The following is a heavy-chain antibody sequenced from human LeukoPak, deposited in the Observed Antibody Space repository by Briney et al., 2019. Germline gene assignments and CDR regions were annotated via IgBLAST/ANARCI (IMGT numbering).Heavy chain of an antibody. V-gene: IGHV1-2*02. Sequence: ASVKVSCKVSGYTFTSYYMHWVRQAPGQGLEWMGWINPNSGGTNYAQKFQGRLTMTRDTSISTAYMELSRLRSDDTAVYYCARGGGVVAAAVYDYWGQGTLVTVSS. J-gene: IGHJ4*02. CDR3: ARGGGVVAAAVYDY. CDR2: INPNSGGT. CDR1: GYTFTSYY. D-gene: IGHD6-13*01.